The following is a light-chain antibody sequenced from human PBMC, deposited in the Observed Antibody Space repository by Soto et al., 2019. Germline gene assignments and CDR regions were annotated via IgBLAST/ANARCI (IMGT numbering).Light chain of an antibody. J-gene: IGKJ1*01. CDR3: QQYAGSPRT. Sequence: EIVLTQSPAILSLSRGERASICLGASQTVSSYLAWYQQKPGQAPRLLIYDAFNRATGIPARFSGGGSGTDFTLTINRVEPEDFAVYFCQQYAGSPRTFGQGTKVDIK. V-gene: IGKV3D-20*01. CDR1: QTVSSY. CDR2: DAF.